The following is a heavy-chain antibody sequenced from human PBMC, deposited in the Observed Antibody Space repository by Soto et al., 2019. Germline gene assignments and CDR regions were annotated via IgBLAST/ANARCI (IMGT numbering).Heavy chain of an antibody. CDR2: INSDGSST. V-gene: IGHV3-74*01. Sequence: EVQLVESGGGLVQPGGSLRLSCAASGFTFSSYWMHWVRQAPGKGLVWVSRINSDGSSTSYADSVKGRFTISRDKAKNTLYLQMNSLRAEDTAAYYCARDGIELELRFGWGQGTLVTVSS. CDR1: GFTFSSYW. J-gene: IGHJ4*02. CDR3: ARDGIELELRFG. D-gene: IGHD1-7*01.